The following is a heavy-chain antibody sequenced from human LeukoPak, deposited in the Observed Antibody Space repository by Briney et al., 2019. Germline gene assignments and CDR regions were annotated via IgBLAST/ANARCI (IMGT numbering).Heavy chain of an antibody. CDR1: GFTFSSYA. CDR3: ARDGDCSGGSCYSAHYYYGMDV. V-gene: IGHV3-30*04. Sequence: GRSLRLSCAASGFTFSSYAMHWVRQAPGKGLEWVAVISYDGSNKYYADSVKGRFTISRDNSKNTLYLQMNSLRAEDTAVYYCARDGDCSGGSCYSAHYYYGMDVWGKGPRSPSPQ. D-gene: IGHD2-15*01. J-gene: IGHJ6*01. CDR2: ISYDGSNK.